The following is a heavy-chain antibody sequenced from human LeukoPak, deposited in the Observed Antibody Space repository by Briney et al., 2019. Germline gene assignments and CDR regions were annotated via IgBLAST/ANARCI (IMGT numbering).Heavy chain of an antibody. V-gene: IGHV6-1*01. CDR3: AILQITMIVVVITSCFDY. CDR2: TYYRSKWYN. Sequence: SQTLSLTCAISGDSVSSNSAAWNWIRQSPSRGLEWLGRTYYRSKWYNDYAVSVKSRITINPDTSKNQFSLQLNSVTPEDTAVYYCAILQITMIVVVITSCFDYWGQGTLVTVSS. J-gene: IGHJ4*02. D-gene: IGHD3-22*01. CDR1: GDSVSSNSAA.